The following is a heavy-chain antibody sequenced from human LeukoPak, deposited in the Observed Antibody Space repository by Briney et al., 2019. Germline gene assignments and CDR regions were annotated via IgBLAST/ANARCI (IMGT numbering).Heavy chain of an antibody. D-gene: IGHD3-22*01. CDR3: ARSDSGYEDAFDI. V-gene: IGHV4-34*01. Sequence: SETLSLNCAVYGGSFSGYYWSWIRQPPGKGLEWIGEINHSGSTNYNPSLKSRVTISVDTSKNQFSLKLSSVTAADTAVYYCARSDSGYEDAFDIWGQGTMVTVSS. CDR2: INHSGST. CDR1: GGSFSGYY. J-gene: IGHJ3*02.